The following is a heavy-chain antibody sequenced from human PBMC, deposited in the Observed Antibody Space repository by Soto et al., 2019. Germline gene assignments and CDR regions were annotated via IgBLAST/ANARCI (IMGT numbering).Heavy chain of an antibody. CDR1: GFTLSRNR. CDR2: LYFYGSA. Sequence: GGSLRLSCVVSGFTLSRNRMTWVRQAPGQGLEWVSDLYFYGSANYADSVRGRFTISKDDSKNTLFLQMNNLRAEDTAVYYCARVGTSESFFDYWGQGTLVTVSS. V-gene: IGHV3-53*01. CDR3: ARVGTSESFFDY. D-gene: IGHD3-3*01. J-gene: IGHJ4*02.